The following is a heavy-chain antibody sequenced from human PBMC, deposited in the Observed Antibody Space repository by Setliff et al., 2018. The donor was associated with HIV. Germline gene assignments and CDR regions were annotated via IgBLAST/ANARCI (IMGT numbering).Heavy chain of an antibody. V-gene: IGHV4-4*07. D-gene: IGHD3-3*01. CDR1: GGSISSYY. J-gene: IGHJ4*02. CDR3: ARVPFTTGFDS. CDR2: IYTSGST. Sequence: PSETLSLTCTVSGGSISSYYWSWIRQPAGKGLEWIGRIYTSGSTNYNPSLKSRVTISVDTPKNQFSLKLSSVTAADTAVYYCARVPFTTGFDSWGQGTLVTVSS.